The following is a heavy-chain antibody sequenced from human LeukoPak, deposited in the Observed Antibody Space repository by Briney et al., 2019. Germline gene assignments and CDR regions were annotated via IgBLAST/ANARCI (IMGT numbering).Heavy chain of an antibody. D-gene: IGHD2/OR15-2a*01. CDR2: IYYSGST. Sequence: SETLSLTCTVSGGSISTYYWSWIRQPPGKGLEWIGCIYYSGSTYYNPSLKSRVTISVDMSKSQFSLRLTSVTAADTAVYYCARKNDFDIWGQGTLVTVSS. CDR1: GGSISTYY. CDR3: ARKNDFDI. J-gene: IGHJ3*02. V-gene: IGHV4-59*01.